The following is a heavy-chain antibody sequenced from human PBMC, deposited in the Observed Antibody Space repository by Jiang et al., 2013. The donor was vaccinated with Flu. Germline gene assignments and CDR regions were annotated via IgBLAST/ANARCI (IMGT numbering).Heavy chain of an antibody. Sequence: SGAEVKKPGASVKVSCKASGYTFTGYYMHWVRQAPGQGLEWMGWINPNSGGTNYAQKFQGRVTMTRDTSISTAYMELSRLRSDDTAVYYCARGQDDEQYYYYYGMDVWGQGTTVTVSS. CDR3: ARGQDDEQYYYYYGMDV. CDR2: INPNSGGT. J-gene: IGHJ6*02. CDR1: GYTFTGYY. D-gene: IGHD1-1*01. V-gene: IGHV1-2*02.